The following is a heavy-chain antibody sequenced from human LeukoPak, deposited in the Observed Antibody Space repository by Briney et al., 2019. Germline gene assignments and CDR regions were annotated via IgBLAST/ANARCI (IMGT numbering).Heavy chain of an antibody. J-gene: IGHJ4*02. CDR2: ISYDGSNK. Sequence: PGGSLRLSCAASGFTFSSYAMHWVRQAPGKGLEWVAVISYDGSNKYYADSVKGRFTISRDNSKNTLYLQMNSLRAEDTAVYYCAKDRLDVGSRRDVGELDYWGQGTLVTVSS. D-gene: IGHD3-3*01. CDR3: AKDRLDVGSRRDVGELDY. V-gene: IGHV3-30-3*01. CDR1: GFTFSSYA.